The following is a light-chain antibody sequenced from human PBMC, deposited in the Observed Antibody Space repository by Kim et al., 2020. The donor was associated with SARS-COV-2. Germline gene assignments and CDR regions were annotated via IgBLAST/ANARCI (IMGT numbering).Light chain of an antibody. V-gene: IGKV3-15*01. J-gene: IGKJ1*01. CDR3: QQSNDWPPLT. CDR1: QTINNR. CDR2: DAT. Sequence: SHGERATLSCRASQTINNRLVWYQHKPGQAPRLLIYDATTRATGVPARFIGSGSETDFTLTISSLQSEDFAVYYCQQSNDWPPLTFGQGTKVDIK.